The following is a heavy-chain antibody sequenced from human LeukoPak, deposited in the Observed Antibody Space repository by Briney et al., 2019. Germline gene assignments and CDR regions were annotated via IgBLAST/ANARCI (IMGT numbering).Heavy chain of an antibody. CDR2: ISGSGGST. V-gene: IGHV3-23*01. Sequence: PGGSLRLSCAASGFTFSSYAMSWVRQAPGKGLEWVSAISGSGGSTYYADSVKGRFTISRDNSKNTLYLQMNSLRAEDTAVYYCAKDLYITMIVVALGNYFDYWGQGTLVTVSS. J-gene: IGHJ4*02. CDR1: GFTFSSYA. CDR3: AKDLYITMIVVALGNYFDY. D-gene: IGHD3-22*01.